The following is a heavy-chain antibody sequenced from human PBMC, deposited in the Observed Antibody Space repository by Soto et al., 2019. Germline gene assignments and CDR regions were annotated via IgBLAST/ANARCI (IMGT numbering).Heavy chain of an antibody. CDR1: GGSFSDYY. J-gene: IGHJ6*03. CDR2: IDDSGST. CDR3: ARATRIWYSNYYYYMDV. Sequence: QVQLQQWGAGLLKPSETLSLTCAVYGGSFSDYYWTWIRQPPGKGLEWIGDIDDSGSTNYNPSLKSRVTISVDTSKNQFSLKLSSVTATDTAVYYCARATRIWYSNYYYYMDVWGKGTTVTVSS. V-gene: IGHV4-34*01. D-gene: IGHD6-13*01.